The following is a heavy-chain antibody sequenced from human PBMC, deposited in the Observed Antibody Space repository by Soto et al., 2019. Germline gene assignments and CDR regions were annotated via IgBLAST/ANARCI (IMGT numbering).Heavy chain of an antibody. J-gene: IGHJ4*02. CDR1: GFTFSSYA. CDR2: ISGSGGST. CDR3: AKYRDGYNLYYFDY. Sequence: PGGSLRLSCAASGFTFSSYAMSWVRQAPGKGLEWVSAISGSGGSTYYADSGKGRFTISRDNSKNTLYLQMNSLRAEDTAVYYCAKYRDGYNLYYFDYWGQGTLVTVSS. V-gene: IGHV3-23*01. D-gene: IGHD5-12*01.